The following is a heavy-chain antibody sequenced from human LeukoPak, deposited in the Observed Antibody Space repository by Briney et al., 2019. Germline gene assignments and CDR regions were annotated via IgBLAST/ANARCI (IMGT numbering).Heavy chain of an antibody. CDR2: ISWNSGGI. V-gene: IGHV3-9*03. CDR1: GFTFDDYA. J-gene: IGHJ3*02. Sequence: PGGSLRLSCAASGFTFDDYAMHWVRQAPGKGLEWVSGISWNSGGIGYADSVKGRFTISRDNAKNSLYLQMNSLRAEDMALYYCAKDINSGRGGSGAFDIWGQGTMVTVFS. CDR3: AKDINSGRGGSGAFDI. D-gene: IGHD1-26*01.